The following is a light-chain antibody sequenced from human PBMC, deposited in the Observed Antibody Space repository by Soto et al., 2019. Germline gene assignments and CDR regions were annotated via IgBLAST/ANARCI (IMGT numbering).Light chain of an antibody. CDR1: QSVSSSY. J-gene: IGKJ3*01. V-gene: IGKV3-20*01. CDR3: QLYGSSPVFT. CDR2: GAS. Sequence: EIVLTQSPGTLSLSPGERATLSCRASQSVSSSYLAWYQQKPGQAPRLLIYGASSRATGIPDRFSGSGSGTDFTLTISSLEPEDFAVYYCQLYGSSPVFTFGPGTTVDI.